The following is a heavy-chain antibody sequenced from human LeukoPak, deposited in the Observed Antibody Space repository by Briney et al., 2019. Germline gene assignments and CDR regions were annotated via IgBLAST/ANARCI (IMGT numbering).Heavy chain of an antibody. J-gene: IGHJ3*02. CDR1: GFTFSSYS. CDR2: ISSSSSYI. Sequence: GGSLRLSCAASGFTFSSYSMNWVRQAPGKGLEWVSSISSSSSYIYYADSVKGRFTISRDNAKNSLYLQMNSLRAEDTAVYYCAGIAAAGGAFDIWGQGTMVTVSS. D-gene: IGHD6-13*01. CDR3: AGIAAAGGAFDI. V-gene: IGHV3-21*01.